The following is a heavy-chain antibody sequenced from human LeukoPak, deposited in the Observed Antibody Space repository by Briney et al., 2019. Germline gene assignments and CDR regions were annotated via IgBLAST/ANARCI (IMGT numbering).Heavy chain of an antibody. V-gene: IGHV4-34*01. D-gene: IGHD2-15*01. CDR2: INHFGST. CDR1: GGSFIGYY. Sequence: SETLSLTCAVYGGSFIGYYWSWIRQPPGKGLEWIGEINHFGSTNYNPSLKSRVTISVDTSKNQFSLKLSSVTAADTAVYYCARLYCSGGSCYFGYWYFDLWGRGTLVTVSS. J-gene: IGHJ2*01. CDR3: ARLYCSGGSCYFGYWYFDL.